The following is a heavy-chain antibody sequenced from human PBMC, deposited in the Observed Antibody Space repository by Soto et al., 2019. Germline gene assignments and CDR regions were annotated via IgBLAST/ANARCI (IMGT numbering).Heavy chain of an antibody. CDR2: IYHSAIT. V-gene: IGHV4-30-2*01. J-gene: IGHJ6*01. Sequence: SETLSLTLAVSGCSISSGSNYWNWIQEAPWKCLQWIVYIYHSAITYYNPSLNSRVTISVERSKKQVSLMLVSLTAADTAVYYCARSPTVFGVEVWGQGATVTVSS. D-gene: IGHD3-3*01. CDR1: GCSISSGSNY. CDR3: ARSPTVFGVEV.